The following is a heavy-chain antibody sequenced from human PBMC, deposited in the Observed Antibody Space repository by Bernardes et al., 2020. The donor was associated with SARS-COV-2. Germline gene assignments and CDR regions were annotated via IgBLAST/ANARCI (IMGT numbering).Heavy chain of an antibody. V-gene: IGHV4-39*01. CDR1: GGPISSGTYY. J-gene: IGHJ4*02. CDR3: ARVITIFGVVITHSFDF. D-gene: IGHD3-3*01. Sequence: SETLSLTCTVSGGPISSGTYYWGWIRQPPGKGLEWIGSFHYSGTTYYNPSLKSRVTISVDTSKNQFSLNLSPVTAADTAVYYCARVITIFGVVITHSFDFWGQGTLVTVSS. CDR2: FHYSGTT.